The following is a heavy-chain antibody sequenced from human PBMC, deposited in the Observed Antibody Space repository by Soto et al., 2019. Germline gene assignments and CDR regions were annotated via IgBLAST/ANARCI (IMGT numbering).Heavy chain of an antibody. CDR1: GYTFTNYD. D-gene: IGHD3-10*01. CDR3: ARDGEVSSYGSGNYPLGY. Sequence: QVQLVQSGAEVKKPGASVKVSCKASGYTFTNYDINWVRQAPGQGLEWMGWISAYNGNTNYAQNLQGRVTLTTDASTSTAYMELRSVRSDDTAVYYCARDGEVSSYGSGNYPLGYWGQGTLVNVSS. J-gene: IGHJ4*02. V-gene: IGHV1-18*01. CDR2: ISAYNGNT.